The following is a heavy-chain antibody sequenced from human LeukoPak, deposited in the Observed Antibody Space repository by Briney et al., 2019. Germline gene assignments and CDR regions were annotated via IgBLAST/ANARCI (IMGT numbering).Heavy chain of an antibody. Sequence: ASVKVSCKASGGTFSSYAISWVRQAPGQGLEWMGIINPSGTSTTYAQKFQGRVTMTRDTSTSTVYMELSSLRSEDTAMYYCARGPPGRVYDSSKRGLFDPWGQGTLVTFSS. CDR3: ARGPPGRVYDSSKRGLFDP. D-gene: IGHD3-22*01. CDR1: GGTFSSYA. CDR2: INPSGTST. V-gene: IGHV1-46*01. J-gene: IGHJ5*02.